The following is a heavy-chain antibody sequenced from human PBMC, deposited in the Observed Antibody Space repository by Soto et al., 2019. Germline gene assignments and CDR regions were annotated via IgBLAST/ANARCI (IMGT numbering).Heavy chain of an antibody. CDR3: ARDQQQLVHDGDCFDP. CDR1: VGSISSGGYY. J-gene: IGHJ5*02. CDR2: IYYRGST. D-gene: IGHD6-13*01. V-gene: IGHV4-31*03. Sequence: QGELQESGPGLVKPSETLSLTCTVSVGSISSGGYYWSWIRPHPGKGLEWIGYIYYRGSTYYNPSLKSRVTISVDTSKNQCSLKLSSVTAADTAVYYCARDQQQLVHDGDCFDPWGQGTLVTVSS.